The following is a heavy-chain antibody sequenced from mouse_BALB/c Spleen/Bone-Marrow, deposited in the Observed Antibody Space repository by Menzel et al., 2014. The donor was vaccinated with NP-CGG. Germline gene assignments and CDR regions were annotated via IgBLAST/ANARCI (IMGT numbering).Heavy chain of an antibody. Sequence: QVQLQQPGAELVRPGSSVKISCESSGYVFSTYWINWVKQRPGQGLEWIRQIYPGDGDTDYNGKFKDKATLTADKSSNTAYMQLSSLTSEDSAVYFCARGGISVDYWGQGTTLTVSS. CDR3: ARGGISVDY. J-gene: IGHJ2*01. V-gene: IGHV1-80*01. CDR1: GYVFSTYW. CDR2: IYPGDGDT.